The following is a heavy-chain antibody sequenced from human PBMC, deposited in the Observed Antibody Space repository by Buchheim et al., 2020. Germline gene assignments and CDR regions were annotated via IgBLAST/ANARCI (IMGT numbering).Heavy chain of an antibody. CDR3: ARGGSSGYYTFDY. Sequence: QVQLVQSGAEVKKPGASVKVSCKASGYTFTSYDMNWVRQAAGQGLEWVGWMNPNSGYAAYAQKFQGRITMTRDTSISTAYMELSRLRSDDTAVYYCARGGSSGYYTFDYWGQGTL. J-gene: IGHJ4*02. CDR2: MNPNSGYA. V-gene: IGHV1-8*01. CDR1: GYTFTSYD. D-gene: IGHD3-22*01.